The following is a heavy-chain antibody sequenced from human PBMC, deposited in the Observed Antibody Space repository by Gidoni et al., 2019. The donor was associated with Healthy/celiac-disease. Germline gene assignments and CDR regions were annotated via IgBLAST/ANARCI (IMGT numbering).Heavy chain of an antibody. J-gene: IGHJ6*02. CDR3: AREDDFWSGYHCMDV. CDR1: GFTFSRYS. Sequence: EVQLVESGGGLVQPGGALRLSCAASGFTFSRYSMNWVRQAPGKGLEWVSYISSSSSTIYYADSVKGRFTISRDNAKNSLYLQMNSLRDEDTAVYYCAREDDFWSGYHCMDVWGQGTTVTVSS. D-gene: IGHD3-3*01. V-gene: IGHV3-48*02. CDR2: ISSSSSTI.